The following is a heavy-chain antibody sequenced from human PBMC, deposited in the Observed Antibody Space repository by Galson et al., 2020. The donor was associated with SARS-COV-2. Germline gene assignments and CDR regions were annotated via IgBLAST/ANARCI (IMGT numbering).Heavy chain of an antibody. CDR2: VFASGTS. CDR3: ARAFSYHDFSPSYFDL. CDR1: GGSISRDGYH. J-gene: IGHJ2*01. D-gene: IGHD3-3*01. V-gene: IGHV4-61*02. Sequence: SETLSLTCTVSGGSISRDGYHWSWIRQIRQPAGPRLEWIGRVFASGTSYSNPSLKRRVTISVDTSRSQFFLKLNSVTAADTAVYFCARAFSYHDFSPSYFDLGGRGTLVTVSS.